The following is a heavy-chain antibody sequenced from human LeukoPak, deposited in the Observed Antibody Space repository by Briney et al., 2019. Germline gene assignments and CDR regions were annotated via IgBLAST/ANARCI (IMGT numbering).Heavy chain of an antibody. D-gene: IGHD3-10*01. V-gene: IGHV3-43D*03. CDR3: AKEPLNAGFGESYFDY. CDR2: ISWDGGST. CDR1: GFTFDDYA. J-gene: IGHJ4*02. Sequence: GGSLRLSCAASGFTFDDYAMHWVRQAPGKGLEWVSLISWDGGSTYYADSVKGRFTISRDNSKNSLYLQMNSLRAEDTAVYYCAKEPLNAGFGESYFDYWGQGTLVTVSS.